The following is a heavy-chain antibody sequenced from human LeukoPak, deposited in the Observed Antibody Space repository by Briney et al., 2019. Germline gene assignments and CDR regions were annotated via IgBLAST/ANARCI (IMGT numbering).Heavy chain of an antibody. Sequence: RTGGSLRLSCAASGFTFSSYAMNWVRQAPGKGLVWVSRITSDGSITDYADSVKGRFAISRDNAKNTLYLQMNSLRAEDTAVYYCAKDKEGYSYGYFFDYWGQGTLVTVSS. V-gene: IGHV3-74*01. CDR3: AKDKEGYSYGYFFDY. CDR2: ITSDGSIT. J-gene: IGHJ4*02. CDR1: GFTFSSYA. D-gene: IGHD5-18*01.